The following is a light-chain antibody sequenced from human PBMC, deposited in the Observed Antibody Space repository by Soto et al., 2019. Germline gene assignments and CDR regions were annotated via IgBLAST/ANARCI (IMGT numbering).Light chain of an antibody. CDR2: WAS. CDR1: QSVFYSSNNKNY. CDR3: QQYYSPLIT. Sequence: DIVMTQSPDSLAVSLGERATINCKSSQSVFYSSNNKNYLAWYQQKPGQPPKLLISWASTPESGVPDRFSGSGSGTDFTLTISSLQAEDVAVYYCQQYYSPLITFGQGTRLEIK. V-gene: IGKV4-1*01. J-gene: IGKJ5*01.